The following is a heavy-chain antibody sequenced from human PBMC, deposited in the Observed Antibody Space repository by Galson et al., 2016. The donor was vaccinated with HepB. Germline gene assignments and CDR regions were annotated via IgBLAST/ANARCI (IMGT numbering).Heavy chain of an antibody. CDR2: ISHRGNT. CDR1: GDTLNSGSHH. V-gene: IGHV4-61*01. J-gene: IGHJ4*02. D-gene: IGHD2-8*01. Sequence: SETLSLTCTVSGDTLNSGSHHWTWIRQTPGKGLEWIGHISHRGNTDYNPSLESRVALSVDTSKKQFSLKLRSLTAADTAIYYCARVGSCTERVCYTGGGVDYWGQGTLVAVSS. CDR3: ARVGSCTERVCYTGGGVDY.